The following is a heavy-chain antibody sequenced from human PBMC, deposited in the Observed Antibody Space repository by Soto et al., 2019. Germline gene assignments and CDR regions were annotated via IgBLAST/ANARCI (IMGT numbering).Heavy chain of an antibody. V-gene: IGHV1-18*04. CDR3: ARLAGGTSGWYYYYGMDV. J-gene: IGHJ6*02. CDR2: ISAYNGNT. CDR1: GYTFTSYT. D-gene: IGHD6-19*01. Sequence: QVQLVQSGAEVKKPGASVKVSCKASGYTFTSYTISWVRQAPGQGLEWMGSISAYNGNTDYAQKFQGRVSMTTDTSTNTAYMEMRSLRSNDTAVYYCARLAGGTSGWYYYYGMDVWGQGATVTVSS.